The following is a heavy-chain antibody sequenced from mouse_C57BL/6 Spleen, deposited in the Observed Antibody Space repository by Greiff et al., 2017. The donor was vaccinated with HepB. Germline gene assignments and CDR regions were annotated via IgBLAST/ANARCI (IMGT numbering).Heavy chain of an antibody. CDR2: FYPGSGSI. V-gene: IGHV1-62-2*01. CDR1: GYTFTEYT. D-gene: IGHD2-2*01. J-gene: IGHJ4*01. CDR3: ARHEEGYGYDYAMDY. Sequence: QVHVKQSGAELVKPGASVKLSCKASGYTFTEYTIHWVKQRSGQGLEWIGWFYPGSGSIKYNEKFKDKATLTADKSSSTVYMELSRLTSEDSAVYFCARHEEGYGYDYAMDYWGQGTSVTVSS.